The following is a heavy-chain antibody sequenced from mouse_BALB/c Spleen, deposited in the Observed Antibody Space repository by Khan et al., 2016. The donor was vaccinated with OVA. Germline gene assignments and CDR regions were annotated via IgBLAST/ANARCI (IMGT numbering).Heavy chain of an antibody. CDR2: ISSCSGTI. CDR3: ARTGGNFNWEFDV. J-gene: IGHJ1*01. CDR1: GFTFSSFG. Sequence: EVELVESGAGLVKPGGSLKLSCAASGFTFSSFGMHWFRQAPKKGMEWFAYISSCSGTIYYEATVKGRFTISRDKPKNNLFLQMTSLRSEDTAMYYGARTGGNFNWEFDVWGEGTSVTVSS. V-gene: IGHV5-17*02. D-gene: IGHD2-1*01.